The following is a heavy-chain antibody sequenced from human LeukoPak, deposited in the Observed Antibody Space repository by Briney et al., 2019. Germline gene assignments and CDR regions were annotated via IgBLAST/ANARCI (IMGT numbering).Heavy chain of an antibody. D-gene: IGHD3-10*01. CDR3: ARGRNTMVRGALGAETRYCYSYYMDV. CDR2: INHSGST. Sequence: PSETLSLTCAVYGGSFSGYYWSWIRQPPGKGLEWIGEINHSGSTNYNPSPKSRVTISVDASKNQFSLKLSSVTAADTAVYYCARGRNTMVRGALGAETRYCYSYYMDVWGKGTTVTVSS. J-gene: IGHJ6*03. V-gene: IGHV4-34*01. CDR1: GGSFSGYY.